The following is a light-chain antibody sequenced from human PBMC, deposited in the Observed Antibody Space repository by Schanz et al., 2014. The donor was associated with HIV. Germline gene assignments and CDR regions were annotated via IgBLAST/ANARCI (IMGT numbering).Light chain of an antibody. CDR3: QQYKSHSPFT. CDR2: RAS. Sequence: DIQMTQSPSTLSASVGDRVTIPCRASQSLDRWLAWYPQKPGQPPKLLIYRASYLESGVPSRFSGSGSGTEFTLTIGSLQLDDSATYYCQQYKSHSPFTFGQGTKVEIK. V-gene: IGKV1-5*03. CDR1: QSLDRW. J-gene: IGKJ2*01.